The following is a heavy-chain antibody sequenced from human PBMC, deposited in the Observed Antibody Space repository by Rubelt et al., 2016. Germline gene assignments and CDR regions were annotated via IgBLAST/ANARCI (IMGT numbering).Heavy chain of an antibody. CDR1: GFTFSSYA. CDR2: IWYDGSNK. V-gene: IGHV3-33*08. Sequence: VQLVESGGGLVQPGGSLRLSCAASGFTFSSYAMHWVRQAPGKGLEWVAVIWYDGSNKYYADSVKGRFTISRDNSRNTLYLQMNSLRAEDTAVYYCARWWSYGYRPYYYYGMDVWGQGTTVTVSS. J-gene: IGHJ6*02. D-gene: IGHD5-18*01. CDR3: ARWWSYGYRPYYYYGMDV.